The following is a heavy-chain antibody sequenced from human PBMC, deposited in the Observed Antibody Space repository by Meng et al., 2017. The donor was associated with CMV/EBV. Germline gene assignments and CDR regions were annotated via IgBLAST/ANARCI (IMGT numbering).Heavy chain of an antibody. J-gene: IGHJ4*02. CDR2: IVVGSGNT. CDR1: GFTFTSSA. D-gene: IGHD2-8*01. Sequence: SVKVSCKASGFTFTSSAVQWVRQARGQRLEWIGWIVVGSGNTNYAQKFQERVTITRDMSTSTAYMELSSLRSEDTAVYYCAAFRWANGVPFFWDYWGQGTLVTSPQ. V-gene: IGHV1-58*01. CDR3: AAFRWANGVPFFWDY.